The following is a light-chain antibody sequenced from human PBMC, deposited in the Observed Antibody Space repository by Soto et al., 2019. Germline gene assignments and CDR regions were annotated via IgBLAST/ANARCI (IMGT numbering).Light chain of an antibody. J-gene: IGKJ1*01. CDR1: QSVSSW. CDR3: QQYDYSRT. Sequence: DIQLTQSPSTLSASVGDRVTITCRASQSVSSWLAWYQQKPGKAPNLLIFDVSNLESGVPSRFSGSGSGTEFTLTINSLHFDDFATYYCQQYDYSRTFGQGTKLEIK. CDR2: DVS. V-gene: IGKV1-5*01.